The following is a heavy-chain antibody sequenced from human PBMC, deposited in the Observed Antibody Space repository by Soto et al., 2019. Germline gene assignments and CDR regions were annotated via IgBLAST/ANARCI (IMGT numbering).Heavy chain of an antibody. J-gene: IGHJ6*02. CDR2: IYHSGST. CDR1: GGSISSSNW. CDR3: ATTQLLYYYGMDV. D-gene: IGHD2-2*01. V-gene: IGHV4-4*02. Sequence: PSETLSLTCAVSGGSISSSNWWSWVRQPPGKGLEWIGEIYHSGSTNYNPSLKSRVTISVDKSKNQFSLKLSSVTAADTAVYYCATTQLLYYYGMDVWGQGTTVTVSS.